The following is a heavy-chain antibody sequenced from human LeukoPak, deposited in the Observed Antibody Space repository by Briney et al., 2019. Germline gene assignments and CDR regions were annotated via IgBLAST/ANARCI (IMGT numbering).Heavy chain of an antibody. D-gene: IGHD5-24*01. V-gene: IGHV3-21*01. CDR1: GFTFSSYS. J-gene: IGHJ4*02. Sequence: GGSLRLSCAASGFTFSSYSMNWVRQAPGKGLEWVSSISSSSSYIYYADSVKGRFTISRDNAKNSLYLQMNSLRAEDTAVYYCARGEVEMATILDYWGQGTLVTVSS. CDR2: ISSSSSYI. CDR3: ARGEVEMATILDY.